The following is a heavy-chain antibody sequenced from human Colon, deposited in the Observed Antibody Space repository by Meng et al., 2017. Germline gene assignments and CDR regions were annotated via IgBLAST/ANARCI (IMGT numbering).Heavy chain of an antibody. D-gene: IGHD6-19*01. CDR3: ARGILVAGKFDY. CDR1: VFTFSDYY. CDR2: ISSSSGTI. V-gene: IGHV3-11*01. Sequence: QVQLVESGVVLVKPGGSLRLSCAASVFTFSDYYMSWIRQAPGKGLEWVSYISSSSGTIYYADSVKGRFTISRDNAKNSLYLQMNSLRAEDTAVYYCARGILVAGKFDYWGQGTLVTVSS. J-gene: IGHJ4*02.